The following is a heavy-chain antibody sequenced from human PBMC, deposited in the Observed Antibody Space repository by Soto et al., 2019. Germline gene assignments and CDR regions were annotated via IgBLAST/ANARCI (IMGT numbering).Heavy chain of an antibody. V-gene: IGHV3-64*01. Sequence: PGGSLRLSCAASGFTFSSYAMHWVRQAPGKGLEYVSVISSNGGSTYCANSVKGRFTISRDNSKNTLYLQMGSLRAEDMAVYYCARDGGSYYLDYWGQGTLVTVSS. D-gene: IGHD1-26*01. CDR2: ISSNGGST. CDR1: GFTFSSYA. CDR3: ARDGGSYYLDY. J-gene: IGHJ4*02.